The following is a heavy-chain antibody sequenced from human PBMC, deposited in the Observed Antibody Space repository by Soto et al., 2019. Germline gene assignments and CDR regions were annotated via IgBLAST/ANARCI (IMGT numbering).Heavy chain of an antibody. V-gene: IGHV3-23*01. D-gene: IGHD3-22*01. CDR2: ISGSAATT. CDR1: GFTFSSYA. J-gene: IGHJ4*02. Sequence: GGSLRLSCAASGFTFSSYAMNWVRQAPGKGLEWVSAISGSAATTHFADSVKGRFTISRDNSKNTLYLQMNSLRAEDPAVYYFETDRSYYDSSGSYSHPCWGQGTLVTVSS. CDR3: ETDRSYYDSSGSYSHPC.